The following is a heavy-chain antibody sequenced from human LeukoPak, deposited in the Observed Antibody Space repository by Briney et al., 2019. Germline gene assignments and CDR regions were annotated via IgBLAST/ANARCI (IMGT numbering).Heavy chain of an antibody. CDR2: IDQGGSVR. CDR3: ARDPESSSFDL. Sequence: SGGSLRLSCAASGFSFSTYWMSWVRQTPEKGLEFVANIDQGGSVRNYMDSLKGRCTISRDNAKKSLYLEINSLRADDTAVYYCARDPESSSFDLWGRGALVPVSS. D-gene: IGHD6-13*01. CDR1: GFSFSTYW. J-gene: IGHJ4*02. V-gene: IGHV3-7*01.